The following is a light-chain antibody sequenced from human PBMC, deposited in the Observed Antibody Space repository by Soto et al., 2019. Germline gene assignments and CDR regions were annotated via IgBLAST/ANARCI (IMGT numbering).Light chain of an antibody. CDR2: DAS. CDR3: QQYKT. J-gene: IGKJ1*01. Sequence: DIQMTQSPSSLSASVGDRVTITCRASHYITNYLNWYQQKPGKAPKLLIYDASSLESGVPSRFSGSGSGTEFTLTISSLQPDDFATYYCQQYKTFGQGTKVDIK. CDR1: HYITNY. V-gene: IGKV1-5*01.